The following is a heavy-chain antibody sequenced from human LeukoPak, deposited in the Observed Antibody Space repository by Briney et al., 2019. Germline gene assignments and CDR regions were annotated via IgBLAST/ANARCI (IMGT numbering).Heavy chain of an antibody. CDR1: GGSFSGYY. J-gene: IGHJ4*02. Sequence: SETLSLTCAVYGGSFSGYYWSWIRQPPGKGLEWIGEINHSGSTNYNPSLKSRVTISVDTSKNQFSLKLSSVTAADTAVYYCAKQTATYYYDSSGYYRKSYYFEYWGQGTLVTVSS. D-gene: IGHD3-22*01. V-gene: IGHV4-34*01. CDR2: INHSGST. CDR3: AKQTATYYYDSSGYYRKSYYFEY.